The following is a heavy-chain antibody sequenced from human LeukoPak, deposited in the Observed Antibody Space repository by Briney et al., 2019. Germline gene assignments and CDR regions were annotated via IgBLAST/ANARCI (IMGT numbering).Heavy chain of an antibody. CDR2: ISSSSSTI. Sequence: GGSLRLSCAASGFTFSSYEMNWVRQAPGKGLEWVSYISSSSSTIYYADSVKGRFTISRDNAKNSLYLQMNSLRAEDTAVYYCARRLGDGYYGGYFDYWGQGTLVTVSS. CDR3: ARRLGDGYYGGYFDY. V-gene: IGHV3-48*03. J-gene: IGHJ4*02. D-gene: IGHD3-22*01. CDR1: GFTFSSYE.